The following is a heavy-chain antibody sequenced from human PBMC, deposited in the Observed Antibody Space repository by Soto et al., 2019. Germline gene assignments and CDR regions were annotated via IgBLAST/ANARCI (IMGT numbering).Heavy chain of an antibody. D-gene: IGHD5-12*01. V-gene: IGHV4-31*03. Sequence: QVQLQESGPGLVKPSQTLSLTCTVSGGSISTGGYYWSWIRQHPGKGLEWIGYIYYSGGTYYTPSLKSRVTISVDTSKNQFSLKLSSVTAADTAAYYCARGLVATTFDYWGQGTLVTVSS. CDR3: ARGLVATTFDY. CDR1: GGSISTGGYY. J-gene: IGHJ4*02. CDR2: IYYSGGT.